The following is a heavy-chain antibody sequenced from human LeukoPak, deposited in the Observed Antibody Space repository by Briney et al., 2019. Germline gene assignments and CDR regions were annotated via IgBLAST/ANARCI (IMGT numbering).Heavy chain of an antibody. Sequence: GGSLRLSCAASGFTFSSYAMSWFRQAPGKGLEWVSAISGSGGSTYYADSVKGRFTISRDNSKNTLYLQMNSLRAEDTAVYYCAKVWDTAMVNFFRSLSDWGQGTLVTVSS. V-gene: IGHV3-23*01. D-gene: IGHD5-18*01. CDR3: AKVWDTAMVNFFRSLSD. J-gene: IGHJ4*02. CDR2: ISGSGGST. CDR1: GFTFSSYA.